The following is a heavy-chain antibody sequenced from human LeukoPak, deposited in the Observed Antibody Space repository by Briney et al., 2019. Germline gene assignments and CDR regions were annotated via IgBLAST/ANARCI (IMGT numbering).Heavy chain of an antibody. V-gene: IGHV3-30-3*01. Sequence: PGGSLRLSCAASGFTFSNYAVHWVRQAPGKGLEWVAVISTDGSNKYYADSVKGRFTISRDDSKNTLYLQMNTLRDEDTAVYYCARDVLRFLEWLGTDVWGQGTTVTVSS. J-gene: IGHJ6*02. D-gene: IGHD3-3*01. CDR3: ARDVLRFLEWLGTDV. CDR1: GFTFSNYA. CDR2: ISTDGSNK.